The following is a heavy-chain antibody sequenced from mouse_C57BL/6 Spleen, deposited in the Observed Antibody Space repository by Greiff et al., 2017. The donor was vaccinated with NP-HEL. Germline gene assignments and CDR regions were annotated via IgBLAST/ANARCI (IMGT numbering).Heavy chain of an antibody. Sequence: VQLQQSGAELVRPGSSVKLSCKASGYTFTSYWMHWVKQRPIQGLEWIGNIDPSDSETHYNQKFKDKATLTVDKSSSTAYMQLSSLTSEDSAVYYCARITTVVGYFDYWGQGTTLTVSS. D-gene: IGHD1-1*01. J-gene: IGHJ2*01. V-gene: IGHV1-52*01. CDR2: IDPSDSET. CDR3: ARITTVVGYFDY. CDR1: GYTFTSYW.